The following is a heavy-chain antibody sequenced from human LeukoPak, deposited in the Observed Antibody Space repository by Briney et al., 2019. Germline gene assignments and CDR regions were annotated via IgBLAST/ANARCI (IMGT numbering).Heavy chain of an antibody. CDR2: IYYSGTT. Sequence: PSETLSLTCTVSGGSISSYYWGWIRQPPGKGLEWIGSIYYSGTTYYIPSLKSRVTISVDTSKNQFSLELTSVTAADTAVYYCARHLYSGSSPIDYWGQGTLVIVSS. D-gene: IGHD1-26*01. J-gene: IGHJ4*02. CDR3: ARHLYSGSSPIDY. V-gene: IGHV4-39*01. CDR1: GGSISSYY.